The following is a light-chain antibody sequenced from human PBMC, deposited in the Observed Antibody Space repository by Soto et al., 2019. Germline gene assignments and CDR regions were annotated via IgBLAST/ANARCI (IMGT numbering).Light chain of an antibody. V-gene: IGLV2-14*01. J-gene: IGLJ1*01. CDR3: SSYTSSSLYV. CDR1: SSDVGGYNY. CDR2: DVS. Sequence: QSVLTQPASVSESPGQSITISCTGTSSDVGGYNYVSWYQQHPGKAPKLMIYDVSNRPSGVSNRFSGSKSGNTASLTISGLQAEDEADYYCSSYTSSSLYVFGTGTKLTVL.